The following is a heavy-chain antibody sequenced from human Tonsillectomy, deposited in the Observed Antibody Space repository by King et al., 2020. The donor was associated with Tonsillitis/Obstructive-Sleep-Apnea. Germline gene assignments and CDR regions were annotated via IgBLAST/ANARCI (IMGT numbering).Heavy chain of an antibody. V-gene: IGHV2-5*02. D-gene: IGHD1-26*01. Sequence: TLKESGPTLVKPTQTLTLNCTFYGFSLDTTAVGVGWISQPPGKALEWLALIYWDDDKRYSPSLKSRLTITKDTTKNQVVLTMTNMDPVHTATYYCEIRRTVFVGVRPTARLENWGQATLATASS. J-gene: IGHJ1*01. CDR1: GFSLDTTAVG. CDR2: IYWDDDK. CDR3: EIRRTVFVGVRPTARLEN.